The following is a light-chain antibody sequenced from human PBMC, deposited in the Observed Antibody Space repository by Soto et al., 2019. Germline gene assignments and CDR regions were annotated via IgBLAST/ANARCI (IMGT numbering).Light chain of an antibody. Sequence: EVVMTQSPATLSLSPGERATLSCRASQSVSSDLAWYQQKPGQAPRPLIYGASTRATDIPARFSGGGSGTEFTLTIINLQSVDLGIYYCQQYNDWPPITFSPGTKVDIK. CDR1: QSVSSD. CDR3: QQYNDWPPIT. CDR2: GAS. J-gene: IGKJ3*01. V-gene: IGKV3-15*01.